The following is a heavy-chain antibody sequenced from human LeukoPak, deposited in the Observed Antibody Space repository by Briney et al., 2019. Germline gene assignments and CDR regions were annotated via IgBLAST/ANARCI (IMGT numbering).Heavy chain of an antibody. J-gene: IGHJ4*02. CDR2: ISGSGGST. D-gene: IGHD2-2*01. Sequence: PGGSLRLSCAATGFTFSGYWMGWVRQAPGKGLEWVSAISGSGGSTYYADSVKGRFTISRDNSKNTLYLQMNSLRAEDTAVYYCAKWVVVVPAALLDYWGQGTLVTVSS. CDR3: AKWVVVVPAALLDY. CDR1: GFTFSGYW. V-gene: IGHV3-23*01.